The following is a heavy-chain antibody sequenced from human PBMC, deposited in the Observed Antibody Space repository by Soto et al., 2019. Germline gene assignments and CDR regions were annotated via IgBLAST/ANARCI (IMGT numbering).Heavy chain of an antibody. CDR1: GYTFTSYG. Sequence: ASVKVSCKAPGYTFTSYGISWVRQAPGQGLEWMGWISAYNGNTNYAQRLQGRVTMTTDTSTSTAYMELRSLRSDDTAVYYCATSLPGGYRRGDDAFDIWGQGTMVTVSS. V-gene: IGHV1-18*01. D-gene: IGHD3-10*01. CDR3: ATSLPGGYRRGDDAFDI. CDR2: ISAYNGNT. J-gene: IGHJ3*02.